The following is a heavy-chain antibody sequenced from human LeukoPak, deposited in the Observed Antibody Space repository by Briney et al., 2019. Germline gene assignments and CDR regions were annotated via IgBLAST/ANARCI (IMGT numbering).Heavy chain of an antibody. Sequence: SETLSLTCAVYGGSFSGYYWSWIRQPPGKGLEWIGEINHSGSTNYNPSLKSRVTISVDTSKNQLSLKLSSVTAADTAVYFCARDVSGDGYKTDWGQGTLVTVSS. CDR3: ARDVSGDGYKTD. D-gene: IGHD5-24*01. CDR1: GGSFSGYY. CDR2: INHSGST. V-gene: IGHV4-34*01. J-gene: IGHJ4*02.